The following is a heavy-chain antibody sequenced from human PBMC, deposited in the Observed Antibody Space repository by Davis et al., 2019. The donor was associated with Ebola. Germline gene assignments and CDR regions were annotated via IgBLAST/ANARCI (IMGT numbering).Heavy chain of an antibody. D-gene: IGHD3-22*01. Sequence: GESLKISCAASGFTFSGSAMHWVRQASGKGLEWVGRIRSKANSYATAYAASVKGRFTISRDDSKNTAYLQMNSLKTEDTAVYYCARDLYYYDSSGYSYYFDYWGQGTLVTVSS. CDR2: IRSKANSYAT. J-gene: IGHJ4*02. V-gene: IGHV3-73*01. CDR3: ARDLYYYDSSGYSYYFDY. CDR1: GFTFSGSA.